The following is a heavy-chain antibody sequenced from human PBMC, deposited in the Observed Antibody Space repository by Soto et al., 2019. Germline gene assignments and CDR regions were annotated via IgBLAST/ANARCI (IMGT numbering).Heavy chain of an antibody. CDR1: GFTFSSYG. CDR3: AIDPPPDILTGASDY. CDR2: ISYDGSNK. J-gene: IGHJ4*02. Sequence: GGSLRLSCSASGFTFSSYGMHWVRQAPGKGLEWVAVISYDGSNKYYADSVKGRFTISRDNAKNSLYLQMNSLRAEDTAVYYCAIDPPPDILTGASDYWGQGTLVTVSS. D-gene: IGHD3-9*01. V-gene: IGHV3-30*03.